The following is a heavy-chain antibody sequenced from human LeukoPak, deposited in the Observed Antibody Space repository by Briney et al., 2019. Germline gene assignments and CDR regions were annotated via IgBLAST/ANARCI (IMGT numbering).Heavy chain of an antibody. CDR3: AKWLGLVREVPSVYGMDV. D-gene: IGHD3-10*01. V-gene: IGHV3-23*01. CDR2: ISGNGNSS. J-gene: IGHJ6*02. Sequence: PRGSLRLACAASGVTFSDYAMSWVRQAPGKGLEWVSSISGNGNSSYYADSVKGRFTISRDNSKSALFLQMNSLRAEDTAVYYCAKWLGLVREVPSVYGMDVCGRGTTVTVSS. CDR1: GVTFSDYA.